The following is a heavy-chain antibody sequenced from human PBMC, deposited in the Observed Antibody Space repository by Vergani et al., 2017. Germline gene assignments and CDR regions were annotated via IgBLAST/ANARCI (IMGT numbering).Heavy chain of an antibody. V-gene: IGHV1-46*03. CDR2: INPSGGHT. J-gene: IGHJ4*02. Sequence: QVQLVQSGAEVKKPGAAVKVSCKASGYYFTDNYLHWVRQAPGQGLEWMGIINPSGGHTNYAQKFQGRVTMTRDTSTSTVYMELSSLRSEDTAIYYCARGDYGILTGYRYWGQGTLVTVSA. CDR1: GYYFTDNY. D-gene: IGHD3-9*01. CDR3: ARGDYGILTGYRY.